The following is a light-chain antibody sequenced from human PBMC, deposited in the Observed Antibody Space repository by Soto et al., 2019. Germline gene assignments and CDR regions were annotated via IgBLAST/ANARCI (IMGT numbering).Light chain of an antibody. J-gene: IGKJ1*01. Sequence: DIQMTQSPSSLSASVGDRVTITCRASENINRHLNWYQQQLGKAPKLLIYGASNLQNGVPSRFRGGGSGTEFSLTISSLLPDDFATYYCQQYHLYWTFGQGTKVDIK. CDR1: ENINRH. V-gene: IGKV1-39*01. CDR3: QQYHLYWT. CDR2: GAS.